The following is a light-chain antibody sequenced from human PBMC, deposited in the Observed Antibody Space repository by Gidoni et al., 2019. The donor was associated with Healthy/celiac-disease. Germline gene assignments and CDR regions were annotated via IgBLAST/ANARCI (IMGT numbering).Light chain of an antibody. Sequence: QMTPSPSSLSASVGDRVTITCRASQSISSYLNWYQQKPGKAPKLLIYAASSLQSGVPSRFSGSGSGTDFTLTISSLQPEDFATYYCQQSYSTLWTFGQGTKVEIK. J-gene: IGKJ1*01. CDR3: QQSYSTLWT. CDR2: AAS. V-gene: IGKV1-39*01. CDR1: QSISSY.